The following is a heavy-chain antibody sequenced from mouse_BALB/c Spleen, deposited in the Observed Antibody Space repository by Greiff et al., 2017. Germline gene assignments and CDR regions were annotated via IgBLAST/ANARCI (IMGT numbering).Heavy chain of an antibody. Sequence: DVKVVESGGGLVQPGGSLRLSCATSGFTFSDFYMEWVRQPPGKRLEWIAASRNKANDYTTEYSASVKGRFIVSRDTSQSILYLQMNALRAEDTAIYYCARDAHYGTFDYWGQGTTLTVSS. J-gene: IGHJ2*01. D-gene: IGHD1-1*02. CDR2: SRNKANDYTT. CDR3: ARDAHYGTFDY. CDR1: GFTFSDFY. V-gene: IGHV7-1*02.